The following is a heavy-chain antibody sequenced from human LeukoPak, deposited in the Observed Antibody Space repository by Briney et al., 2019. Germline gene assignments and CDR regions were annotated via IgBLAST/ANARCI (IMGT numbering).Heavy chain of an antibody. D-gene: IGHD2-15*01. CDR2: ISGSGGST. CDR1: GFTFTTYS. CDR3: AKDAGYYCSGGSCYRPWFDP. V-gene: IGHV3-23*01. Sequence: GGSLRLSCAASGFTFTTYSMNWVRRAPGMGLEWVSAISGSGGSTYYADPVKGRFTISRDNSKNTLYLQMNSLRAEDTAVYYCAKDAGYYCSGGSCYRPWFDPWGQGTLVTVSS. J-gene: IGHJ5*02.